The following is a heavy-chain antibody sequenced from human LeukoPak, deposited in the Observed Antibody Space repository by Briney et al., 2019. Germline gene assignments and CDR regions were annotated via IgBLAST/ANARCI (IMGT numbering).Heavy chain of an antibody. J-gene: IGHJ4*02. CDR1: GGSISSYY. D-gene: IGHD3-22*01. CDR3: ATLPHYYDSSGYHD. CDR2: IYYSGST. Sequence: PSETLSLTCTASGGSISSYYWSWIRQPPGKGLEWIGYIYYSGSTNYNPSLKSRVTISVDTSKNQFSLKLSSVTAADTAVYYCATLPHYYDSSGYHDWGQGTLVTVSS. V-gene: IGHV4-59*01.